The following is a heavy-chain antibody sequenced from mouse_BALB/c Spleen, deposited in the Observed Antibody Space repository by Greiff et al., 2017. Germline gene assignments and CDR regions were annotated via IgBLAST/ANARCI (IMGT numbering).Heavy chain of an antibody. CDR2: INPSSGYT. V-gene: IGHV1-4*01. CDR1: GYTFTSYT. J-gene: IGHJ3*01. Sequence: VQLQQSGAELARPGASVKMSCKASGYTFTSYTMHWVKQRPGQGLEWIGYINPSSGYTNYNQKFKDKATLTADKSSSTAYMQLSSLTSEDSAVYYCARSSYYDYDGAWFAYWGQGTLVTVSA. CDR3: ARSSYYDYDGAWFAY. D-gene: IGHD2-4*01.